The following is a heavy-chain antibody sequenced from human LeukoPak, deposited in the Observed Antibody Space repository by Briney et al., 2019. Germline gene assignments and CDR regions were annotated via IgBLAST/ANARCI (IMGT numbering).Heavy chain of an antibody. D-gene: IGHD2-15*01. CDR2: IYYSGST. J-gene: IGHJ4*02. V-gene: IGHV4-31*03. CDR3: ARVDTDIAFDH. CDR1: GDSISSGGYY. Sequence: SETLSLTCTVSGDSISSGGYYWSWIRQHPGKGLEWIGYIYYSGSTYYNPSLKSRATISVDPSKNQFSLKLSSVTAADTAVYFCARVDTDIAFDHWGQGTLVIVSS.